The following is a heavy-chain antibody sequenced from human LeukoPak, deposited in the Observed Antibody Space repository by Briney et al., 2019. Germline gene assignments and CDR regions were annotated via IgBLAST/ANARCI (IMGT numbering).Heavy chain of an antibody. V-gene: IGHV4-61*01. CDR2: IYYSGGT. CDR1: GGSVSSGSYY. CDR3: ARDYGNYLSYFDY. Sequence: SETLSLTCTVSGGSVSSGSYYWSWIRQPPGKGLEWIGYIYYSGGTNYNPSLKSRVTISVDTSKNQFSLKLSSVTAADTAVYYCARDYGNYLSYFDYWGQGTLVTVSS. D-gene: IGHD4-11*01. J-gene: IGHJ4*02.